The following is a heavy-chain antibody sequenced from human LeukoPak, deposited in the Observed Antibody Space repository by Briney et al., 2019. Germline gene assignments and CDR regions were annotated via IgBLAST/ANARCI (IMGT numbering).Heavy chain of an antibody. CDR3: ARDRTTIFGVVIPFDY. J-gene: IGHJ4*02. CDR2: IYYSGST. V-gene: IGHV4-59*12. D-gene: IGHD3-3*01. CDR1: GGSISSYY. Sequence: SETLSLTCTVSGGSISSYYWSWIRQPPGKGLEWIGYIYYSGSTNYKPSLKSRVTISVDTSKNQFSLKLSSVTAADTAVYYCARDRTTIFGVVIPFDYWGQGTLVTVSS.